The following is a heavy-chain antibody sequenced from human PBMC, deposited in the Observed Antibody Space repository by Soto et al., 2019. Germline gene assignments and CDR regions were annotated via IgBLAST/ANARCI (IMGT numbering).Heavy chain of an antibody. Sequence: QVQLVQSGAEVKKPGASVKVSCKASGYTFTSYGIIWVRQAPGQGLEWMGWISAYNGNTKYAQKLQGRVTKTTDTSRSTAYMELRRLRSDGTAVYSCARDSPPVDYWGQGTLVTVSS. CDR2: ISAYNGNT. J-gene: IGHJ4*02. CDR3: ARDSPPVDY. CDR1: GYTFTSYG. V-gene: IGHV1-18*01.